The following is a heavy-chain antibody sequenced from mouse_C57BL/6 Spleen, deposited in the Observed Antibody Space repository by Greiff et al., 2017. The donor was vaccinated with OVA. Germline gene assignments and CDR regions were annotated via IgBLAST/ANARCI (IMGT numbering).Heavy chain of an antibody. D-gene: IGHD2-4*01. CDR1: GYTFTSYW. V-gene: IGHV1-50*01. J-gene: IGHJ4*01. CDR2: IDPSDSYT. CDR3: GIGYDFDAMDY. Sequence: QVQLQQPGAELVKPGASVKLYCKASGYTFTSYWMQWVKQRPGQGLEWIGEIDPSDSYTNYNQKFKGKATLTLDTSSSPAYLQLSSRTSEDCAVYYWGIGYDFDAMDYWGQGTSVTGYS.